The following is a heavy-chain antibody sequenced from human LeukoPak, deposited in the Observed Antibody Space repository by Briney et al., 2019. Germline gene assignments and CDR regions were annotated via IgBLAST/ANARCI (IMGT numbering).Heavy chain of an antibody. J-gene: IGHJ4*02. V-gene: IGHV3-48*04. D-gene: IGHD3-10*01. CDR2: IRSSDSTT. CDR1: GFSFSRYG. Sequence: GGSLRLSCAASGFSFSRYGMKWVRQAPGKGLEWLSYIRSSDSTTYYADSVKGRFTISRDNAKNSLYLQMDSLRVEDTAVYYCVKWGVQAEMTDWGQGTLVIVSS. CDR3: VKWGVQAEMTD.